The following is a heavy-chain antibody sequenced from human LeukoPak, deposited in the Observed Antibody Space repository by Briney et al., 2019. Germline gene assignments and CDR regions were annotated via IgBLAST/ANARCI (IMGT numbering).Heavy chain of an antibody. D-gene: IGHD3-22*01. Sequence: SETLSLTCTVSGGSISSGGYYWSWIRQHPGKGLEWIGYIYYSGSTYYSPSLKSRVTISVDTSKNQFSLKLSSVTAADTAVYYCARAMGYYDSSGYYPAGPFDYWGQGTLVTVSS. CDR1: GGSISSGGYY. J-gene: IGHJ4*02. CDR2: IYYSGST. V-gene: IGHV4-31*03. CDR3: ARAMGYYDSSGYYPAGPFDY.